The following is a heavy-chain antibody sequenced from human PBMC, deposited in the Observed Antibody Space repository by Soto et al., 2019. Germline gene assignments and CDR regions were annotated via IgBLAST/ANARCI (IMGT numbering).Heavy chain of an antibody. D-gene: IGHD3-10*01. V-gene: IGHV1-18*01. CDR2: ISAYNGNT. Sequence: ASVKVSCKASGYTFTSYGISWVRQAPGQRLEWIGLISAYNGNTNYAQKLHGRVTMTTDTSTSTVYMELRSLRSDDTAVYYCVRGSNYYGSGSYYRTLSDGMDVWGQGTTVTVSS. CDR3: VRGSNYYGSGSYYRTLSDGMDV. J-gene: IGHJ6*02. CDR1: GYTFTSYG.